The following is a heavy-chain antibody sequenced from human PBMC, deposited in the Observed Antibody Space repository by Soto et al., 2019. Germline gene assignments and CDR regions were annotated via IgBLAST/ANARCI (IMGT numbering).Heavy chain of an antibody. Sequence: GESLKISCKGSGYTFAHYWITWVRQMPGKGLEWMGRIDPSDSYVNYNPSFQGHVTFSADNSISTAYLHWSSLKASDTAMYYCGRVRVDKAEGWFDPWGQGTLVTVSS. CDR1: GYTFAHYW. V-gene: IGHV5-10-1*01. J-gene: IGHJ5*02. D-gene: IGHD5-18*01. CDR2: IDPSDSYV. CDR3: GRVRVDKAEGWFDP.